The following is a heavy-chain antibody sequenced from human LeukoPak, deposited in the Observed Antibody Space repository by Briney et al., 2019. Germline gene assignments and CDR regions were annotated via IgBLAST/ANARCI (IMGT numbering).Heavy chain of an antibody. CDR1: GFTFSTYT. J-gene: IGHJ4*02. D-gene: IGHD5-12*01. CDR3: ERVPSAKGVATIRYFDY. V-gene: IGHV3-21*06. Sequence: PGGSLRLSCAASGFTFSTYTMNWVRQAPGKGLEWVSSISINSSYIYYADSVKGRFTISRDNAKNSLYLQMNSLRAEDTAVYYCERVPSAKGVATIRYFDYWGQGTLVTVSS. CDR2: ISINSSYI.